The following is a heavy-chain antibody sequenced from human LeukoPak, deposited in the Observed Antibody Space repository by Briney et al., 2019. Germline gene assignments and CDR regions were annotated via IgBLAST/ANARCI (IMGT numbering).Heavy chain of an antibody. J-gene: IGHJ4*02. CDR2: ISTSGNT. V-gene: IGHV4-61*02. Sequence: TSQTLSPTCTVSGGSISSGSYYWSWIRQPAGKGLEWIGRISTSGNTNYNPSNPSLKSRVTISVDTSKNQFSLKLSSVTAADTAVYYCAREQVVPYFDYWGQGTLVTVSS. CDR3: AREQVVPYFDY. CDR1: GGSISSGSYY. D-gene: IGHD6-13*01.